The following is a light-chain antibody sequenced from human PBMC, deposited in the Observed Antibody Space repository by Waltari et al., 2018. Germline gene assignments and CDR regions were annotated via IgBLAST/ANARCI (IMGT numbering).Light chain of an antibody. CDR1: ALPNQY. V-gene: IGLV3-25*03. CDR2: KDT. CDR3: QSTDSTTTYRV. Sequence: SYELTQPPSVSVSPGQTATITCSGDALPNQYAYWYQQKPGQAPVVLIYKDTERPSGIPERFSGSTAGTTVTLTISGVQAEDEADYYCQSTDSTTTYRVFGSGTKVTVL. J-gene: IGLJ1*01.